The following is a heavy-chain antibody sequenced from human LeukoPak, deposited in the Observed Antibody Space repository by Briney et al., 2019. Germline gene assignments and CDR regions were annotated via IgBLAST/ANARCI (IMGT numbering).Heavy chain of an antibody. V-gene: IGHV3-21*01. D-gene: IGHD1-7*01. CDR1: GFTFSSYS. CDR3: ARDEEQLELPDD. CDR2: ISSSSSYI. Sequence: GGSLRLSCAASGFTFSSYSMNWVRQAPGKGLEWVSSISSSSSYIYYADSVKGRFTISRDNAKNSLYLQMNSLRAEDTAVYYCARDEEQLELPDDWGQGTLVTVSS. J-gene: IGHJ4*02.